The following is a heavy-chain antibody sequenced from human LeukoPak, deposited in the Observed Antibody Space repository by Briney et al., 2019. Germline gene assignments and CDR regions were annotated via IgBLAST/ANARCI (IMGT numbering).Heavy chain of an antibody. D-gene: IGHD5-24*01. Sequence: ASVKVSCKASGGTFSSYAISWVRQATGQGLEWMGWMNPNSGNTGYAQKFQGRVTMTRNTSISTAYMELSSLRSEDTAVYYCAVEGLRDGYNFHAGSGYWGQGTLVTVSS. J-gene: IGHJ4*02. CDR2: MNPNSGNT. CDR1: GGTFSSYA. V-gene: IGHV1-8*02. CDR3: AVEGLRDGYNFHAGSGY.